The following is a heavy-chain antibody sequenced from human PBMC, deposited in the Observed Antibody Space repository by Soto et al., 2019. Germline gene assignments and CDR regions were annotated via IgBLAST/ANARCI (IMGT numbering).Heavy chain of an antibody. CDR2: ISESGTTK. J-gene: IGHJ4*02. Sequence: VQLVESGGGLVQPGGSLRLSCVASGFTFSTYDLNWVRQAPGKGLEWIAYISESGTTKYYADSVKGRFTISRDTAKNSLTLQMNSLRVEDAAVYYCVRGPPPSSYSYAYFDYWGQGALVTVS. V-gene: IGHV3-48*03. CDR1: GFTFSTYD. CDR3: VRGPPPSSYSYAYFDY. D-gene: IGHD2-21*01.